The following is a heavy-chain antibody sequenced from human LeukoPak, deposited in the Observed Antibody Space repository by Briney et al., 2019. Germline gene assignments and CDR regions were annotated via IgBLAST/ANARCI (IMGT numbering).Heavy chain of an antibody. V-gene: IGHV3-30-3*01. CDR1: GFTFSSYA. J-gene: IGHJ4*02. D-gene: IGHD3-10*01. Sequence: QSGGSLRLSCAASGFTFSSYAMHWVRQAPGKGLGWVAVISYDGSNKYYADSVKGRFTISRDNSKNTLYLQMNSLRAEDTAVYYCASLYYYGSGPYYFDYWGQGTLVTVSS. CDR2: ISYDGSNK. CDR3: ASLYYYGSGPYYFDY.